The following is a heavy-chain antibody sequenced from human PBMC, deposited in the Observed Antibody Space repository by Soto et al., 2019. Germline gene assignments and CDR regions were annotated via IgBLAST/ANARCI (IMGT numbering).Heavy chain of an antibody. J-gene: IGHJ5*02. CDR2: IYYSGST. CDR3: ARNGDCTRPGCIVGWFDP. CDR1: GGSISSYY. Sequence: PSETLSLTCTVSGGSISSYYWSWIRQPPGKGLEWIGYIYYSGSTNYNPSLKSRVTISVDTSKNQFSLKLSSVTAADTAIYYCARNGDCTRPGCIVGWFDPWGQGTLITVS. V-gene: IGHV4-59*12. D-gene: IGHD2-8*01.